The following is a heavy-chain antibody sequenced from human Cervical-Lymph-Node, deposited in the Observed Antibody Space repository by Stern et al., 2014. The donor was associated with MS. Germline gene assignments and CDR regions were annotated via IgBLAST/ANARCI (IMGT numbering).Heavy chain of an antibody. CDR2: IYYSGTT. Sequence: QVQLQESGPGLLRPSETLSLTCTVSGASITSYYWSWIRQPPGKGLEWIGYIYYSGTTNYNASLKGRVAISIDTSKTQFSLRLSSVTAADTAVYYYARATDLWGQGTLVTVSS. V-gene: IGHV4-59*01. CDR1: GASITSYY. J-gene: IGHJ5*02. CDR3: ARATDL.